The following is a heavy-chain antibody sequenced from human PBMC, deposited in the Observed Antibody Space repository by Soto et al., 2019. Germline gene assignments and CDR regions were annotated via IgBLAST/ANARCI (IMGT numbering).Heavy chain of an antibody. CDR1: GFTFSSYA. CDR2: ISGSGGST. Sequence: GGSLRLSCAASGFTFSSYAMSWVRQAPGKGLEWVSAISGSGGSTYYADSVKGRFTISRDNSKNTLYLQMNSLRAEDTAVYYCAKATSLERITIFGVVIMDHWFDPWGQGTLVNVSS. J-gene: IGHJ5*02. V-gene: IGHV3-23*01. D-gene: IGHD3-3*01. CDR3: AKATSLERITIFGVVIMDHWFDP.